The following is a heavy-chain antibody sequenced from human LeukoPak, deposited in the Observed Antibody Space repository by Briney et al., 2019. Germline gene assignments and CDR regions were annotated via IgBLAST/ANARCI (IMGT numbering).Heavy chain of an antibody. J-gene: IGHJ6*02. CDR3: ARGRGSSTRYYYYYGMDV. CDR1: GYTFTGYY. CDR2: INPNSGGT. D-gene: IGHD2-2*01. V-gene: IGHV1-2*02. Sequence: GASVKVSCKASGYTFTGYYMHWVRQAPGQGLEWMGWINPNSGGTNYAQKFQGRVTMTRDTSISTAYMELSRLRSDDTAVYYCARGRGSSTRYYYYYGMDVWGQGTTVTVPS.